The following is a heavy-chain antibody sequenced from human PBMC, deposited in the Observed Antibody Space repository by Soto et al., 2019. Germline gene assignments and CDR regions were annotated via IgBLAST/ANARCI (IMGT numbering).Heavy chain of an antibody. CDR3: ARQAAAVATVPLLYFVL. CDR2: IYPDNSNT. J-gene: IGHJ4*02. CDR1: GYSFPGYW. D-gene: IGHD2-8*01. V-gene: IGHV5-51*01. Sequence: PGESLKISCKASGYSFPGYWIGWVRQMPGKGLEWMGIIYPDNSNTRYNPSFQGQVTISADKSISTAYLQWSSLKASDTAIYYCARQAAAVATVPLLYFVLWGQGIRVTVSS.